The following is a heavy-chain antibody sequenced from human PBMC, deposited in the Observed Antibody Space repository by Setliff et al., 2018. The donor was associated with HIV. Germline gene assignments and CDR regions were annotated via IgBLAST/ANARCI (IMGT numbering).Heavy chain of an antibody. CDR2: IYTNGYT. Sequence: SETLSLTCTVSGGSIRSGSYYWTWIRQPAGKGPEWIGHIYTNGYTNYNPSLKSRVTISVDTSRDQFSLQLTSVTAADTAVYYCARAPPGIQNDAFDVWGQGTMVTVPS. J-gene: IGHJ3*01. V-gene: IGHV4-61*09. CDR1: GGSIRSGSYY. CDR3: ARAPPGIQNDAFDV.